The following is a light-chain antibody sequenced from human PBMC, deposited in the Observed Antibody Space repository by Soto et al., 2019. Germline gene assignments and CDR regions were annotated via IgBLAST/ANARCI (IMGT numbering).Light chain of an antibody. Sequence: QYALTQPPSASGSPGQSVTISCTGTSSDVGGYNYVFWYQQHPGKAPKLMIYEVSQRPSGVPDRFSGSKSGNTASLTVSGLQADDEADYYCSSYAGSNHVIFGGGTKLTVL. CDR3: SSYAGSNHVI. J-gene: IGLJ2*01. CDR1: SSDVGGYNY. V-gene: IGLV2-8*01. CDR2: EVS.